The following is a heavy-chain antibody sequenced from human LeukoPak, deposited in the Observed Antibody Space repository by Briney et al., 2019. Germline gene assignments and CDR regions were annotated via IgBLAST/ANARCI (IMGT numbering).Heavy chain of an antibody. V-gene: IGHV4-4*07. CDR3: ARDLGRQYEVVVITRWFDP. CDR2: IYTSGST. Sequence: PSETLSLTCTVSGGSISSYYWSWIRQPAGKGLEWIGRIYTSGSTNYNPSLKSRVTMSVDTSKNQFSLKLSSVTAADTAVYYCARDLGRQYEVVVITRWFDPWGQGTLVTVSS. J-gene: IGHJ5*02. D-gene: IGHD3-22*01. CDR1: GGSISSYY.